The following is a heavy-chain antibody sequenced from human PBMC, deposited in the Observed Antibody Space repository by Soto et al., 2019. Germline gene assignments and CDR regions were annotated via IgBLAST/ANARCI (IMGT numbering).Heavy chain of an antibody. CDR1: GFTFSSYS. J-gene: IGHJ4*02. V-gene: IGHV3-21*01. CDR2: ISSSSSYI. Sequence: GGSLRLSCAASGFTFSSYSMNWVRQAPGKGLEWVSSISSSSSYIYYADSVKGRFTISRDNAKNSLYLQMNSLRAEDTAVYYCARRDYYGSGRQETFDYWGQGALVTVSS. D-gene: IGHD3-10*01. CDR3: ARRDYYGSGRQETFDY.